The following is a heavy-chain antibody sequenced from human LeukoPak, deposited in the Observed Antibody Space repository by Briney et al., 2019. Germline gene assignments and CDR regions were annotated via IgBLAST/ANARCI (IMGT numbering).Heavy chain of an antibody. V-gene: IGHV3-53*01. J-gene: IGHJ4*02. CDR3: VSHSDPLTGYSFDF. Sequence: PGGSPRLSCAASGFSVRNNYMTWVRQAPGKGLEWVSIIYDSGDSYYADSVKGRFTIARDNSKNTVSLQMNSLRVDDTAVYYCVSHSDPLTGYSFDFWGQGILVTVAS. CDR1: GFSVRNNY. D-gene: IGHD3-9*01. CDR2: IYDSGDS.